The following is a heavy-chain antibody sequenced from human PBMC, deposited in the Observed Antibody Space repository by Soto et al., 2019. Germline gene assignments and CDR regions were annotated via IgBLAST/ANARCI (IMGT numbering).Heavy chain of an antibody. CDR1: GDSLSSGGYY. V-gene: IGHV4-31*04. Sequence: QVRLQESGPGLVRPSQTLSLTCTVSGDSLSSGGYYCSWIRQLPGKGLEWIGFIYYSGSTFYNPSLRSRVTMSADASTKQISLKMSSVAAADTAVYYCAKTKTPRGRNGMDAWGQGTTVTVSS. J-gene: IGHJ6*02. CDR2: IYYSGST. CDR3: AKTKTPRGRNGMDA. D-gene: IGHD2-8*01.